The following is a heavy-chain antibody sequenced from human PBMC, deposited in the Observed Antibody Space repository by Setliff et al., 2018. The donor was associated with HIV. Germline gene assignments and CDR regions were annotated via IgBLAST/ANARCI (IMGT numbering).Heavy chain of an antibody. CDR3: AREGLLVTTVGGAYWYHGMDV. CDR1: GGSISSSSYY. J-gene: IGHJ6*02. Sequence: PSETLSLTCTVSGGSISSSSYYWGWIRQSPGKGLEWIGSIDYSGSTNYNPSLKSRVTISVDTSKNQFSLKLSSVTAADTAVYYCAREGLLVTTVGGAYWYHGMDVWGQGTTVTVSS. V-gene: IGHV4-39*07. CDR2: IDYSGST. D-gene: IGHD4-4*01.